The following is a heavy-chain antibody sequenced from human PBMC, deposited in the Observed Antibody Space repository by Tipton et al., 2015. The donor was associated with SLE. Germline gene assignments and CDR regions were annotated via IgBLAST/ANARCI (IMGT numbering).Heavy chain of an antibody. J-gene: IGHJ3*02. CDR2: INHSGST. CDR1: GGSFSGYY. Sequence: TLSLTCAVYGGSFSGYYWSWIRQPPGKGLEWIGEINHSGSTNYNPSLKSRVTISVDTSKNQFSLKLSSVTAADTAVYYCAGGREYQLLYCAFDIWGQGTMVTVSS. V-gene: IGHV4-34*01. D-gene: IGHD2-2*02. CDR3: AGGREYQLLYCAFDI.